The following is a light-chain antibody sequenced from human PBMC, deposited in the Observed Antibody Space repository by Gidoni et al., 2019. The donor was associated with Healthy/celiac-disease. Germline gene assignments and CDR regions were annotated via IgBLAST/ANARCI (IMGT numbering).Light chain of an antibody. J-gene: IGKJ5*01. V-gene: IGKV1-39*01. CDR2: AAS. Sequence: DIQMTQSPSSLSASVGDRVTITCRASPSISSYLNWYQQKQGKAPKLLIYAASSLQSGVTSRFRGSVSGTDFTLTISSLQPEDFATYYCQQSYSTPRTFGQGTRLEIK. CDR1: PSISSY. CDR3: QQSYSTPRT.